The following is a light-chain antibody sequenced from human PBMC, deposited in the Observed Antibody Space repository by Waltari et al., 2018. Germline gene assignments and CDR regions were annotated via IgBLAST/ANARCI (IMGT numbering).Light chain of an antibody. CDR1: ELADEY. CDR3: QSVDSTDSYAV. Sequence: SNELTQPPSVSVFPGQPARITCSADELADEYAYWYQQKPGQAPVMLIYKDNERPSGLPDRCSGASSGTTVTLTISAVQAEDEADYFCQSVDSTDSYAVFGGGTKLTVL. J-gene: IGLJ2*01. V-gene: IGLV3-25*03. CDR2: KDN.